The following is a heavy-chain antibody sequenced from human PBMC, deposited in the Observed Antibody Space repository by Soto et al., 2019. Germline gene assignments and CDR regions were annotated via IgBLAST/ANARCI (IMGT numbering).Heavy chain of an antibody. D-gene: IGHD4-17*01. Sequence: QVQLVQSGAEVKKPGASVKVSCKTSGYTFAAFFIHWIRQAPGQGLAWMGWINPTSGATVSAQKFQDRVTMTRDTSISTAYMELRGLKSDDTAVYYCTRDPDYGDYWGYVFDYWGQGTPVSVSS. V-gene: IGHV1-2*02. CDR3: TRDPDYGDYWGYVFDY. J-gene: IGHJ4*02. CDR2: INPTSGAT. CDR1: GYTFAAFF.